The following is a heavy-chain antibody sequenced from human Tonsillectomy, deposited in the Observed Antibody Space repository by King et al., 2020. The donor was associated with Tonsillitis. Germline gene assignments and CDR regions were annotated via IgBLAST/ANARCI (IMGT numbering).Heavy chain of an antibody. CDR2: INPNSGGT. CDR3: VRGPPPTIFGVVIPRGDAFDI. D-gene: IGHD3-3*01. CDR1: GYTFTGYY. Sequence: QLVQSGAEVKKPGASVKVSCKASGYTFTGYYMHWVRQAPGQGLEWMGWINPNSGGTNYAQKFQGWVTMNRDTYISTAYMELSRLRSEDKAVYYCVRGPPPTIFGVVIPRGDAFDIGGQGTMVTVSS. V-gene: IGHV1-2*04. J-gene: IGHJ3*02.